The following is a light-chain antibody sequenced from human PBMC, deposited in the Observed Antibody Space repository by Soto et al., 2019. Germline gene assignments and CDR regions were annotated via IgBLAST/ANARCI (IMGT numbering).Light chain of an antibody. CDR1: QDIHTW. V-gene: IGKV1-12*02. CDR2: GAS. J-gene: IGKJ3*01. Sequence: DIQMTQSPSSVSASVGDRVTITCRASQDIHTWLAWYQQKPGKAPNLLIYGASTLQSGVPSRFSARGSGRDFTLTISSLQPEDFSTYYCQQANSFSFAFGPRTKVDFK. CDR3: QQANSFSFA.